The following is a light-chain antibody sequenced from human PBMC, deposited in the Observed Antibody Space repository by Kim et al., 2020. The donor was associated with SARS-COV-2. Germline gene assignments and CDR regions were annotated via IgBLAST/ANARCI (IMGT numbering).Light chain of an antibody. CDR3: SSYASSSTWV. Sequence: QSALTQPASVSGSPGQSITISCTGTSSDVGGYNFVSWYQQHPGKAPKFMIFDVSKRPSGVSNRFSGSKSGNTASLTISDLQPEDEADYYCSSYASSSTWVFGGGTQLTVL. CDR1: SSDVGGYNF. CDR2: DVS. V-gene: IGLV2-14*01. J-gene: IGLJ3*02.